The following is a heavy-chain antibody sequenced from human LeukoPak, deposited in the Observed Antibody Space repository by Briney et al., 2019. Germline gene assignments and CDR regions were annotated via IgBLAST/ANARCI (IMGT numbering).Heavy chain of an antibody. D-gene: IGHD1-26*01. Sequence: MPSETLSLTCTVSGGSVSSGSYYWSWIRQPPGKGLEWIGYIYYSGSTNYNPSLKSRVTISVDTSKNQFSLKLSSVTAADTAVYYCARGGGSYYWGAFDIWGQGTMVTVSS. J-gene: IGHJ3*02. CDR1: GGSVSSGSYY. CDR3: ARGGGSYYWGAFDI. CDR2: IYYSGST. V-gene: IGHV4-61*01.